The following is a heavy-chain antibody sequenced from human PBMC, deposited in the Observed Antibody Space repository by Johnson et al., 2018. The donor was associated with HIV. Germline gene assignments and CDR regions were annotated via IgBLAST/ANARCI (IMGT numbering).Heavy chain of an antibody. CDR1: GFTFSSYA. D-gene: IGHD4-17*01. CDR2: ISYDGSNK. CDR3: ARWGTVTTDAFDI. V-gene: IGHV3-30*04. J-gene: IGHJ3*02. Sequence: QVQLVESGGGVVQPGRSLRLSCAASGFTFSSYAMHWVRQAPGKGLEWVAVISYDGSNKYYADSVKGRFTISSDKSKNPLYLQMNSLGAEDTAVYYCARWGTVTTDAFDIWGQGTMVTVSS.